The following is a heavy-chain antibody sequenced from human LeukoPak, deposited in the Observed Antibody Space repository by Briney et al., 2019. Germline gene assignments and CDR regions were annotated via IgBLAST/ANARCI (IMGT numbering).Heavy chain of an antibody. CDR3: ARDVPSGWYRLSYYYMDV. CDR1: GFTFSDYY. D-gene: IGHD6-19*01. Sequence: GGSLRLSCAASGFTFSDYYMSWIRQAPGKGLEWVSYISSSGSTIYYADSVKGRFTISRDNAKNSLYLQMNSLRAEDTAVYYCARDVPSGWYRLSYYYMDVWGKGTTVTVSS. V-gene: IGHV3-11*04. J-gene: IGHJ6*03. CDR2: ISSSGSTI.